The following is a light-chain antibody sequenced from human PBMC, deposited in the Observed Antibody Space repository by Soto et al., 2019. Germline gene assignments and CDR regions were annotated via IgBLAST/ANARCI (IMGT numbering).Light chain of an antibody. CDR1: QSVSSN. CDR3: QQYDDGPYT. CDR2: GAS. Sequence: EIVMTQSPATLSVSPGERATLSCRASQSVSSNVAWYQQIPGQTPRLLIYGASTRATGVPVRFSGSASGAEFTLTISGLQSEDFAVYYCQQYDDGPYTFGQGTKVDIK. J-gene: IGKJ2*01. V-gene: IGKV3-15*01.